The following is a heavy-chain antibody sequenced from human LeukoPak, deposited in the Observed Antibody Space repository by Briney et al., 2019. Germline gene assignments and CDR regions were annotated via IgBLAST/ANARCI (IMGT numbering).Heavy chain of an antibody. CDR1: GYTFTDYY. V-gene: IGHV1-69-2*01. J-gene: IGHJ6*04. Sequence: ASVKVSCKVSGYTFTDYYMHWVQQAPGKGLEWMGLVDPEDGKTIYAEKFQGRVTITADTSTDTAYMELSSLRSEDTAVYYCATGARRVVVPAAILRMDVWGKGTTVTVSS. D-gene: IGHD2-2*01. CDR3: ATGARRVVVPAAILRMDV. CDR2: VDPEDGKT.